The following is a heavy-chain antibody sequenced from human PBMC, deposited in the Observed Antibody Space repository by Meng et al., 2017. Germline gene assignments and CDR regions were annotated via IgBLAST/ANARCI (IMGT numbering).Heavy chain of an antibody. Sequence: GGSLRLSCAASGFTFSSYAMHWVRQAPGKGLEWVAAISYDGSNKYYADSVKGRFTISRDNSKNTLYLQMNSLRAEDTAVYYCARDAAVLSGVQWLVQGGFTDYWGQGTLVTVSS. CDR1: GFTFSSYA. D-gene: IGHD6-19*01. J-gene: IGHJ4*02. V-gene: IGHV3-30*04. CDR3: ARDAAVLSGVQWLVQGGFTDY. CDR2: ISYDGSNK.